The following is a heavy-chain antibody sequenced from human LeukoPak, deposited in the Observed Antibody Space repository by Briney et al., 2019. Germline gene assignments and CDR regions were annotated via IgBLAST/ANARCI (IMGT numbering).Heavy chain of an antibody. CDR2: IYHSGST. Sequence: SETLSLTCAVSGGSISSGYYWGWIRQSPGKGLEWIGMIYHSGSTYYNPSLKSRVTISIDTSKNQFSLKVTSVTAADTAVYFCASRERLVPAVMGWFDPWGQGTLVTVSS. CDR1: GGSISSGYY. D-gene: IGHD2-2*01. V-gene: IGHV4-38-2*01. J-gene: IGHJ5*02. CDR3: ASRERLVPAVMGWFDP.